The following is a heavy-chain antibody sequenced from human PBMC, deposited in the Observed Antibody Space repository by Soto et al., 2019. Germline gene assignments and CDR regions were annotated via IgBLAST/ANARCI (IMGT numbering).Heavy chain of an antibody. CDR1: GYTFTSYY. CDR2: INPSGGST. CDR3: ARDLSVVGATNLDY. J-gene: IGHJ4*02. Sequence: GASVKVSCKASGYTFTSYYIHWVRQAPGQGLEWMGIINPSGGSTSYAQKFQGRVTMTRDTSTSTVYMGLSGLRSEDTAVYYCARDLSVVGATNLDYWGQGTLVTVSS. D-gene: IGHD1-26*01. V-gene: IGHV1-46*01.